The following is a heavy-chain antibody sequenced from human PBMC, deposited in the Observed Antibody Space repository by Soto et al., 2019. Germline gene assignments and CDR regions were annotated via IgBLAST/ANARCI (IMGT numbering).Heavy chain of an antibody. V-gene: IGHV3-72*01. Sequence: EVQLAESGGGLVQPGGSLRLSCAASGFTFSDHYMDWVRQAPGKGLEWVGRSRNKANSYSTEYAASVKGRFTISRDESENSLYLQMNSLKTEDTAVYYCARFSGSYTRGLDYWGQGTLVTVSS. D-gene: IGHD1-26*01. CDR1: GFTFSDHY. J-gene: IGHJ4*02. CDR3: ARFSGSYTRGLDY. CDR2: SRNKANSYST.